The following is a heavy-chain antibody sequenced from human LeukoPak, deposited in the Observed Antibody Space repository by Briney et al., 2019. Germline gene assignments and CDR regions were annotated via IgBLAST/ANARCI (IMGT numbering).Heavy chain of an antibody. CDR1: GGTFSSYA. D-gene: IGHD1-26*01. Sequence: SVKVSCKASGGTFSSYAISWVRQAPGQGLEWMGRTIPIFGTANYAQKFQGRVTITTDESTSTAYMELSSLRSEDTAVYYCARDYVRVGAKGAFDIWGQGTMVTVSS. J-gene: IGHJ3*02. CDR3: ARDYVRVGAKGAFDI. V-gene: IGHV1-69*05. CDR2: TIPIFGTA.